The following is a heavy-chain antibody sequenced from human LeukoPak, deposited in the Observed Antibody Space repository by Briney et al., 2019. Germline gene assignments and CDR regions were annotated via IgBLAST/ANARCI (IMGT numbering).Heavy chain of an antibody. CDR2: IIPIFGTA. V-gene: IGHV1-69*05. CDR3: ARDNPPYYDIFDY. CDR1: GGTFSSYA. D-gene: IGHD3-9*01. Sequence: ASVKVPCKASGGTFSSYAISWVRQAPGQGLEWMGGIIPIFGTANYAQKFQGRVTITTDESTSTAYMELSSLRSEDTAVYYCARDNPPYYDIFDYWGQGILVTVSS. J-gene: IGHJ4*02.